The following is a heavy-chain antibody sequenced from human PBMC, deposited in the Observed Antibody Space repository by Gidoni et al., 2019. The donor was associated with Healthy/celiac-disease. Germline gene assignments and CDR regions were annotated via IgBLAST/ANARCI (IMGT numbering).Heavy chain of an antibody. CDR3: ARDGGGYSYGHGGEGTFDY. CDR2: IYYSGST. D-gene: IGHD5-18*01. J-gene: IGHJ4*02. Sequence: QVQLQESGPGLVKPSQTLSLTCTVSGGSISSGGYYWSWIRQHPGKGLEWIGYIYYSGSTYYNPSLKSRVTTSVDTSKNQFSLKLSSVTAADTAVYYCARDGGGYSYGHGGEGTFDYWGQGTLVTVSS. V-gene: IGHV4-31*03. CDR1: GGSISSGGYY.